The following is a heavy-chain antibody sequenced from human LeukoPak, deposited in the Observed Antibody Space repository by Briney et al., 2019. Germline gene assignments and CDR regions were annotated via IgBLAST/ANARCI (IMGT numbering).Heavy chain of an antibody. CDR3: ARAGGGGYYDFWSGYFRPPFYMDV. J-gene: IGHJ6*03. Sequence: SETLSLTCAVSGGSFSGYYWYWIRQPPGKGLEWIGEINHGESTNYNPSLKSRATLSVDTSKNQFSLKLSSVTAADTAVYYCARAGGGGYYDFWSGYFRPPFYMDVWGKGTTVTVSS. CDR2: INHGEST. CDR1: GGSFSGYY. D-gene: IGHD3-3*01. V-gene: IGHV4-34*01.